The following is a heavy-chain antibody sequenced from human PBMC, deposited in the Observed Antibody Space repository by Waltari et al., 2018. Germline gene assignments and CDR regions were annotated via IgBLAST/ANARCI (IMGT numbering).Heavy chain of an antibody. CDR3: SRVSASGDGMDV. V-gene: IGHV3-49*03. D-gene: IGHD3-16*01. J-gene: IGHJ6*02. CDR2: IRSKTYGGTA. Sequence: EVQLVESGGGLVQPGRSLRLSCTTSGFTFGDHALSWFRQAPEKGLEWVGFIRSKTYGGTADYAASVRGRFTVSRDDSKSIAYLEMYSLKTEDTAVYYCSRVSASGDGMDVWGQGTTVTFSS. CDR1: GFTFGDHA.